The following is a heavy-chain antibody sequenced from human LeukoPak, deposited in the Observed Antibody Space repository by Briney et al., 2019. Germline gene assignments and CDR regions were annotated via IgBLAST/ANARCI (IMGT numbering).Heavy chain of an antibody. CDR1: GFAFTSSG. CDR2: IVVGSGNT. CDR3: AALGTYDSSGSRFDP. D-gene: IGHD3-22*01. J-gene: IGHJ5*02. V-gene: IGHV1-58*02. Sequence: GASVKVSCKASGFAFTSSGMQWVRQARGQRLEWIGWIVVGSGNTNYAQKFQERVTITRDMSTSTVYMELSSLRSEDTAVYYCAALGTYDSSGSRFDPWGQGTLVTVSS.